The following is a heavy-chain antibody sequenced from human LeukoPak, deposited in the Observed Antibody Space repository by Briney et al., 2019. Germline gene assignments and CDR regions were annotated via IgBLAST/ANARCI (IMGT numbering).Heavy chain of an antibody. D-gene: IGHD2-21*01. CDR1: GFTFSSYW. Sequence: PPGGSLRLSCAASGFTFSSYWMNWVRQAPGKGLEWVANIKQDGSEKYYVDSVRGRFTISRDNAKNSLYLQMNNLRVEDTAVYFCAKANWVSSADAVVWGQGTLVTVSS. V-gene: IGHV3-7*03. CDR2: IKQDGSEK. CDR3: AKANWVSSADAVV. J-gene: IGHJ1*01.